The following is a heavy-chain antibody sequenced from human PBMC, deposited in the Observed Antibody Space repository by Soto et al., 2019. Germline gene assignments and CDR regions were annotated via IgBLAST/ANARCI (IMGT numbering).Heavy chain of an antibody. Sequence: PGGSLRLSCAASGFTFSSYAMSWVRQAPGKGLEWVSAISGSGGSTYYADSVKGRFTISRGNSKNTLYLQMNSLRAEDTAVYYCAKAHDYGDYNYFDYWGQGTLVTVSS. CDR2: ISGSGGST. V-gene: IGHV3-23*01. D-gene: IGHD4-17*01. CDR3: AKAHDYGDYNYFDY. CDR1: GFTFSSYA. J-gene: IGHJ4*02.